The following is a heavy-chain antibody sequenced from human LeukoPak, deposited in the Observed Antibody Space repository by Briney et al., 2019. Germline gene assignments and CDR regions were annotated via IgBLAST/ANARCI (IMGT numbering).Heavy chain of an antibody. CDR3: ARDADRERDIVVVVADGGNWFDP. CDR1: GYTFTSYA. J-gene: IGHJ5*02. CDR2: INTNTGNP. D-gene: IGHD2-15*01. Sequence: ASVKVSCKASGYTFTSYAMNWVRQAPGQGLEWMGWINTNTGNPTCAQGFTGRFVFSLDTSVSTAYLQISSVQAEDTAVYYCARDADRERDIVVVVADGGNWFDPWGQGTLVTVSS. V-gene: IGHV7-4-1*02.